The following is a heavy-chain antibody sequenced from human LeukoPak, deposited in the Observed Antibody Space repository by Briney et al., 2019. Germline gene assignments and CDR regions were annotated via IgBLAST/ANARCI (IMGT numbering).Heavy chain of an antibody. CDR1: GGSISSYY. J-gene: IGHJ5*02. CDR3: ARDVKGYYGSGSYRNWFDP. V-gene: IGHV4-59*01. Sequence: SETLSLTCTVSGGSISSYYWSWIRQPPGKGLEWVGYIYYSGSTNYNPSLKSRVTISVDTSKNQLSLKLSSVTAADTGVYYCARDVKGYYGSGSYRNWFDPWGQGTLVTVSS. CDR2: IYYSGST. D-gene: IGHD3-10*01.